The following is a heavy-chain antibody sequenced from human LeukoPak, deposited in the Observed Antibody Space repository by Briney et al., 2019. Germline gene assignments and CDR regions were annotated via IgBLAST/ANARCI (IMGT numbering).Heavy chain of an antibody. V-gene: IGHV3-30*18. Sequence: GGSLRLSCAASGFTFSSYGMHWVRQAPGKGLEWVAVISYDGSNKYYADSVKGRFTISRDNSKNTLYLQMNSLRAEDTAVYYCAKPKPERTYDSSGYSPGLDYWGQGTLVTVSS. J-gene: IGHJ4*02. CDR1: GFTFSSYG. D-gene: IGHD3-22*01. CDR2: ISYDGSNK. CDR3: AKPKPERTYDSSGYSPGLDY.